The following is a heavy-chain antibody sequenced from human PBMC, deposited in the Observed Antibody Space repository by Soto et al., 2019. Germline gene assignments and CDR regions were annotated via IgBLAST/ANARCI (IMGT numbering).Heavy chain of an antibody. V-gene: IGHV1-46*01. CDR2: INPSGGST. CDR3: ARDLLAVVVDYGMDV. Sequence: QVQLVQSGAEVKKPGASVKVSCKASGYTFTSYSIHWVRQAPGQGLEWMGIINPSGGSTSYAQKFQGRVTMTRVTSTSIVYMKLSSLRSEDTAVYYCARDLLAVVVDYGMDVWGQGTTVTVSS. CDR1: GYTFTSYS. J-gene: IGHJ6*02. D-gene: IGHD3-3*01.